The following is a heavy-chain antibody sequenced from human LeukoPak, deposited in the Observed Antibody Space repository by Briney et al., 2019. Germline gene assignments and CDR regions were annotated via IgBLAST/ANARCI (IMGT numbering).Heavy chain of an antibody. J-gene: IGHJ6*02. CDR3: ARDCSSAGCYSPSLDV. Sequence: SQTLSLTCTVSGGSMSNYYWYWIRQPAGMGLEWIGRIHTSGSTNYNSSLKSRVIISVDTSKNQFSLKLSSVTAADTAVYYCARDCSSAGCYSPSLDVWGQGTTVTVSS. CDR1: GGSMSNYY. CDR2: IHTSGST. D-gene: IGHD2-2*01. V-gene: IGHV4-4*07.